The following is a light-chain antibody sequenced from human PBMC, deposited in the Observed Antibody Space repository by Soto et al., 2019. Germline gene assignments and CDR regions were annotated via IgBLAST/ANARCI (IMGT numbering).Light chain of an antibody. V-gene: IGKV3-11*01. CDR2: GAS. J-gene: IGKJ1*01. CDR3: QQRMNWPWT. Sequence: EIVFTQSTGTLSLSPGERATLSCRASQSVTKSLAWYQQKPGQAPRLLIYGASSRATGIPDRFSGSGSGTDFTLTVSSLEPEDFAVYYCQQRMNWPWTFGQGSKVDNK. CDR1: QSVTKS.